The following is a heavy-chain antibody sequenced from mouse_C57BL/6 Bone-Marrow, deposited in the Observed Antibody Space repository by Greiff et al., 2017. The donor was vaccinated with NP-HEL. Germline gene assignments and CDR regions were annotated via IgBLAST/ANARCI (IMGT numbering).Heavy chain of an antibody. J-gene: IGHJ2*01. Sequence: EVQLVESGPGLVKPSQSLSLTCSVTGYSITSGYYWNWIRRFPGNKLEWVGSISYDGSNNYSPSLKNRISITRDTSKNQFFLMLNSVTAEDTAIYYCARAYGNYLDYGGQGTTLTVSS. CDR2: ISYDGSN. V-gene: IGHV3-6*01. CDR1: GYSITSGYY. CDR3: ARAYGNYLDY. D-gene: IGHD2-10*02.